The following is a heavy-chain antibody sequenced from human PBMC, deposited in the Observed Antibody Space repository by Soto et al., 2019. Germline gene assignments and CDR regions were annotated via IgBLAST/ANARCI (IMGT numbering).Heavy chain of an antibody. Sequence: QVQLVQSGAEAKKPGSAVKVSCKASGGTFSDYSISWVRQAPGQGLEWMGGIIPFFGTTNYAQRFQDRITITADESTATVYMELSSLKSEDTAVYDCSKVRPPPGRDCIRISCSYYYNYGMDVWGQATTVTVSS. D-gene: IGHD2-2*01. CDR3: SKVRPPPGRDCIRISCSYYYNYGMDV. CDR1: GGTFSDYS. V-gene: IGHV1-69*12. J-gene: IGHJ6*02. CDR2: IIPFFGTT.